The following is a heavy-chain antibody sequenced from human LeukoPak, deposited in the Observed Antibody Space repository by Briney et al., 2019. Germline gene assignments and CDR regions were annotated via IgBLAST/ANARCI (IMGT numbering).Heavy chain of an antibody. V-gene: IGHV3-48*03. CDR2: ISNSDSTI. J-gene: IGHJ4*02. CDR3: ARERGGFCSSTTCSRAFDI. D-gene: IGHD2-2*03. Sequence: PGGSLRLSCAASGFTFSSYEMNWVRQAPGRGLEWVSYISNSDSTIYYADSVKGRFTISRDNAENSLYLQMNSLGAEDTAVYYCARERGGFCSSTTCSRAFDIWGQGTLVTVSS. CDR1: GFTFSSYE.